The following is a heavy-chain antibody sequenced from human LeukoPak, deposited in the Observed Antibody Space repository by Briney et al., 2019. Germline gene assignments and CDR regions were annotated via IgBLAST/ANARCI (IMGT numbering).Heavy chain of an antibody. V-gene: IGHV3-53*05. J-gene: IGHJ5*02. Sequence: GGSLRLSCAASGFTVSSNYMSWVRQAPGKGLEWVSVIYSGGSTYYADSVKGRFTIPRDNSKNTLYLQMSSLRSEDTAVYYCARDWGGGFDPWGQGTLVSVSS. CDR1: GFTVSSNY. CDR2: IYSGGST. CDR3: ARDWGGGFDP. D-gene: IGHD3-16*01.